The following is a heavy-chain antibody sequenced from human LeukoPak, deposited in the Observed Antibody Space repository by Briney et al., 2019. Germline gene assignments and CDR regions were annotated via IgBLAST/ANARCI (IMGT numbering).Heavy chain of an antibody. Sequence: ASETLSLTCTVSGGSISSGGYYWSWIRQHPGKGLGWIGYIYYSGSTYYNPSLKSRVTISVDTSKNQFSLKLSSVTAADTAVYYSARGIAVAGPRGDYSYYGMDVWGKGTTVTVSS. CDR2: IYYSGST. CDR1: GGSISSGGYY. V-gene: IGHV4-31*03. J-gene: IGHJ6*04. CDR3: ARGIAVAGPRGDYSYYGMDV. D-gene: IGHD6-19*01.